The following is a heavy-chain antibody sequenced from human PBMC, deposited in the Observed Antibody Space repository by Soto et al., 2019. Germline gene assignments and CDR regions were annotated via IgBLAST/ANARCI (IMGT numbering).Heavy chain of an antibody. CDR3: ARPIAEGFDP. J-gene: IGHJ5*02. Sequence: SETLSLTCTVSGGSISSSSYYWGWIRQPPGKGLEWIGSIYYSGSTYYNPSLKSRVTISVDTSKNQFSLKLSSVTAADTAVYYCARPIAEGFDPWGQGTLVTVSS. CDR1: GGSISSSSYY. CDR2: IYYSGST. D-gene: IGHD2-15*01. V-gene: IGHV4-39*01.